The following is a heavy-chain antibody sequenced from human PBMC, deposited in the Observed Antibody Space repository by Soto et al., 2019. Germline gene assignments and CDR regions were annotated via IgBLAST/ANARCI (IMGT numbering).Heavy chain of an antibody. CDR3: AGDLVSGSGSLGH. CDR2: IRADGNDA. V-gene: IGHV3-74*01. CDR1: GFTFSTYW. D-gene: IGHD3-10*01. J-gene: IGHJ4*02. Sequence: EVQLVESGGGIVQPGGSLRLSCVASGFTFSTYWMHWVRQAPGKGLVWVSRIRADGNDANYADSVRGRFSISRDNAKSTLYLQMNSLRAEETAVYYCAGDLVSGSGSLGHWGQGTLVTVSS.